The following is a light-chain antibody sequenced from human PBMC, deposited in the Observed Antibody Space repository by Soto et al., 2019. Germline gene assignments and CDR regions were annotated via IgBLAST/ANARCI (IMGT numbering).Light chain of an antibody. CDR2: SAS. J-gene: IGKJ2*01. CDR1: QTVNSSY. V-gene: IGKV3-20*01. CDR3: QRYGISPPNYT. Sequence: EVVLTQSPGTLSLSPGERATLSCRASQTVNSSYLAWYQQKPGQAPRLLIYSASSRATDIPDRFSGSGSGTDFTLPISTLQPEDFHLYYCQRYGISPPNYTFGQGTKLEIK.